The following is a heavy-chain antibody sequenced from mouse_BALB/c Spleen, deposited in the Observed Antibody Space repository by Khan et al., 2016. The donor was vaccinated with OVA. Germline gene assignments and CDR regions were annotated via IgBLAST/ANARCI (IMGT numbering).Heavy chain of an antibody. D-gene: IGHD2-10*02. Sequence: QVQLQQSGAELVKPGASVKLSCKTSGYTFSNYYIYWVKQRPGQGLEWIGGINPSNGGANFHEKFKTKATLTVDKSSSTVYMQLTSLTSEDSAVYYCTRSVYANPFAYWGQGTLVTVSA. CDR1: GYTFSNYY. CDR3: TRSVYANPFAY. CDR2: INPSNGGA. J-gene: IGHJ3*01. V-gene: IGHV1S81*02.